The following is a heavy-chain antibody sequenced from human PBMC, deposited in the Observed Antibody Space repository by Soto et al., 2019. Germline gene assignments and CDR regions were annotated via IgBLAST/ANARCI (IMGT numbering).Heavy chain of an antibody. Sequence: ASVKVSCKASGYTFSSCGIRWVRQAPGQGVEWMGWISAYKGNTNYAQKLQGRVTMTTDTSTSTAYMELRSLRSDDTAVYYCARDLGYGSGSYSDYWGQGTLVTVSS. D-gene: IGHD3-10*01. CDR3: ARDLGYGSGSYSDY. CDR2: ISAYKGNT. CDR1: GYTFSSCG. J-gene: IGHJ4*02. V-gene: IGHV1-18*01.